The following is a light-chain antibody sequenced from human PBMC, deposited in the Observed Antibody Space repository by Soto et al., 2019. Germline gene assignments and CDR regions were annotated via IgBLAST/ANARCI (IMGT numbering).Light chain of an antibody. V-gene: IGKV3-20*01. CDR1: QSFSSGY. CDR3: QQYGGSPPYT. CDR2: GAS. Sequence: EIVLTQSPGTLSLSPGERASLSCRASQSFSSGYLAWYQQQPGQTPRLLIYGASTRGPGIPDRFSGSGSGTDFTLTISRREPEDFAVYYCQQYGGSPPYTFGQGTKLEIK. J-gene: IGKJ2*01.